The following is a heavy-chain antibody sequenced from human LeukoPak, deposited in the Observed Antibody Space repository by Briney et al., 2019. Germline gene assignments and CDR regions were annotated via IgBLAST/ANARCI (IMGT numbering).Heavy chain of an antibody. CDR2: IYCSGST. CDR1: GGSISSHY. CDR3: ARGGENWNYYYYYYMDV. J-gene: IGHJ6*03. V-gene: IGHV4-59*11. Sequence: SETLSLTCTVSGGSISSHYWSWIRQPPGKGLEWIGYIYCSGSTNYNPSLKSRVTISVDTSKNQFSLKLSSVTAADTAVYYCARGGENWNYYYYYYMDVWGKGTTVTVSS. D-gene: IGHD1-7*01.